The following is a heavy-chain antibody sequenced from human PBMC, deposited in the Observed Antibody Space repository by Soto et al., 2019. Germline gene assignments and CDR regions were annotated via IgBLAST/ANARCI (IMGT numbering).Heavy chain of an antibody. CDR3: VKDPSGEWLQIHYYYGMDV. J-gene: IGHJ6*02. V-gene: IGHV3-64D*06. CDR1: GFIFSDYA. CDR2: ISSTGSST. Sequence: PGGSLRLSCSGSGFIFSDYAMHWFRQAPGKGLQYVSAISSTGSSTYYADSVKGRFSISRDNSKNTLYLQMSSLRGDDTAVYYCVKDPSGEWLQIHYYYGMDVWGQGTTVTVSS. D-gene: IGHD5-12*01.